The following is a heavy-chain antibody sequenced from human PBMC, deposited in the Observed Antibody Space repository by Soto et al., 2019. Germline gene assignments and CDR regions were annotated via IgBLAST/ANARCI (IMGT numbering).Heavy chain of an antibody. D-gene: IGHD3-3*01. Sequence: GGSLRLSCAASGFTFSSYWMSWVRQAPGKGLEWVANIKQDGSEKYYVDSVKGRFTISRDNAKNSLYLQMNSLRAEDTAVYYCARVGITIFGVVTYYFDYWGQGTLVTVSS. J-gene: IGHJ4*02. CDR3: ARVGITIFGVVTYYFDY. V-gene: IGHV3-7*01. CDR2: IKQDGSEK. CDR1: GFTFSSYW.